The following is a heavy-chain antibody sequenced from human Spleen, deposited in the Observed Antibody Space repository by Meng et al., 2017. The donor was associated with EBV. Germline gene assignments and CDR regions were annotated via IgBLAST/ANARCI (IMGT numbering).Heavy chain of an antibody. CDR3: ARGGSLHTGWLDS. D-gene: IGHD1-26*01. CDR2: VIPIFPTP. CDR1: GGAFSRSP. Sequence: QVQLVQSGAEVKKPGSSVDVSCKAYGGAFSRSPISWVRQAPGQRQEWMGAVIPIFPTPTYSQRLQGRLTITADEFTTTVYMELSRLRPEDTAVYYCARGGSLHTGWLDSWGQGTLVTVAS. V-gene: IGHV1-69*01. J-gene: IGHJ5*01.